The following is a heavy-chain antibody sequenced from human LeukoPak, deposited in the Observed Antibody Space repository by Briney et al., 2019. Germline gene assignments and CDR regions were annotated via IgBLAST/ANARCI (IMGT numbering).Heavy chain of an antibody. Sequence: GGSLRLSCAASGFTFSSYSMNWVRQAPGKGLEWVSSISSSSSYIYYAGSVKGRFTISRDNAKNSLYLQMNSLRAEDTAVYYCAREGIAAAGTGGDYWGQGTLVTVSS. J-gene: IGHJ4*02. V-gene: IGHV3-21*01. CDR2: ISSSSSYI. CDR3: AREGIAAAGTGGDY. CDR1: GFTFSSYS. D-gene: IGHD6-13*01.